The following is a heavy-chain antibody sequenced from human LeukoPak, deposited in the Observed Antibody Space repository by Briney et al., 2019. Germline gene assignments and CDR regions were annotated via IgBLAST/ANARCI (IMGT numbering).Heavy chain of an antibody. J-gene: IGHJ5*02. V-gene: IGHV1-18*01. CDR3: ARDHADYCSSTSCYKDNWFDP. D-gene: IGHD2-2*02. CDR1: GYTFTNYG. Sequence: GASVKVSCKASGYTFTNYGISWVRQAPGQGLEWMGWISAYNGNTNYAQKLQGRVTMTTDTSTSTAYMEPRSLRSDDTAVYYCARDHADYCSSTSCYKDNWFDPWGQGTLVTVSS. CDR2: ISAYNGNT.